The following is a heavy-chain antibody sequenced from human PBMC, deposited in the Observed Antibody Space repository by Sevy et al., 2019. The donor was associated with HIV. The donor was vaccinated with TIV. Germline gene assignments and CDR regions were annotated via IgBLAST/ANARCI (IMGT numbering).Heavy chain of an antibody. CDR3: ARDDEPDYYYFDMDV. Sequence: GGSLRLSCVASGFTFSSYAMHWVRLAPGKGLEWVAVPSYDGSNKYYADSVKGRFTISRDNSKNTLYLQMDGLRAEDTALYYCARDDEPDYYYFDMDVWGQGTTVTVSS. J-gene: IGHJ6*02. CDR1: GFTFSSYA. V-gene: IGHV3-30-3*01. CDR2: PSYDGSNK.